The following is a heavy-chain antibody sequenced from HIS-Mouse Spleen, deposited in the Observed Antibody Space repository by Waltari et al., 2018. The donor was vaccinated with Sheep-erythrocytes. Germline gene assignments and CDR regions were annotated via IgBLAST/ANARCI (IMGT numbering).Heavy chain of an antibody. Sequence: QVQLQESGPGLVKPSQTLSLTRTVSCGSLRSGDYYWSWIRQPPGKGLEWIGYIYYSGSTYYNPPLKSRVTISVDTSKNQFSLKLSSVTAADTAVYYCAIYGSGSYAYFDYWGQGTLVTVSS. CDR2: IYYSGST. CDR1: CGSLRSGDYY. D-gene: IGHD3-10*01. J-gene: IGHJ4*02. CDR3: AIYGSGSYAYFDY. V-gene: IGHV4-30-4*01.